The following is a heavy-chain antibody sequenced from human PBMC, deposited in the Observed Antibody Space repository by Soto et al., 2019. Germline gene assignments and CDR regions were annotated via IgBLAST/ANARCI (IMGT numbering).Heavy chain of an antibody. CDR1: GFAFSSYG. Sequence: GSLRLSCAASGFAFSSYGMHWVRQAPGKGLEWVAVIWYDGSNKYYADSVKGRFTISRDNSKNTLYLQMNSLRAEDTAVYYCARDFSAARPYYYYGMDVWGQGTTVTVSS. CDR2: IWYDGSNK. D-gene: IGHD6-6*01. J-gene: IGHJ6*02. CDR3: ARDFSAARPYYYYGMDV. V-gene: IGHV3-33*01.